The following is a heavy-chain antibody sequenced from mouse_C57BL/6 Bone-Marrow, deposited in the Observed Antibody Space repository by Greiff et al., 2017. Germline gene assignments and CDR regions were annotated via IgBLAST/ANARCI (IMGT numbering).Heavy chain of an antibody. Sequence: QVQLQQPGAELVKPGASVKLSCKASGYTFTSYWMHWVKQRPGQGLEWIGMIHPNSGSTNYNEKFKSKATLTVDKSSSTAYMQLSSLTSVDSAVYYSALIYYDYDGPFAYWGQGTLVTVSA. D-gene: IGHD2-4*01. J-gene: IGHJ3*01. V-gene: IGHV1-64*01. CDR2: IHPNSGST. CDR1: GYTFTSYW. CDR3: ALIYYDYDGPFAY.